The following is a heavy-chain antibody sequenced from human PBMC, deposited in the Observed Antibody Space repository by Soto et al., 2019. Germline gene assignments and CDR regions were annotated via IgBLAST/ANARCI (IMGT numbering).Heavy chain of an antibody. J-gene: IGHJ4*02. CDR1: GYTFTNYA. CDR2: INAGNGNT. D-gene: IGHD6-13*01. Sequence: RASVKVSCKASGYTFTNYAMHWVRQAPGQRLKWMGWINAGNGNTKYSQKFQGRVTITRDTSASTTYMELSSLRSEDTAVYYCARENPPAAGSYYDYWGQGTLVTVSS. CDR3: ARENPPAAGSYYDY. V-gene: IGHV1-3*01.